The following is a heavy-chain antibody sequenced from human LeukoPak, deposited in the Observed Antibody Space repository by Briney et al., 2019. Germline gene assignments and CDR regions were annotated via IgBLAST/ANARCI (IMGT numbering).Heavy chain of an antibody. V-gene: IGHV4-38-2*02. CDR3: ARDGDTYYYDNSGYYYEY. Sequence: SETLSLTCAVSGYSISNGYYWGWIRQPPGKGLEWIGSIYHSGSPYYNPSLKNRVTISVDTSKNQFSLKLSSVTAADTAMYYCARDGDTYYYDNSGYYYEYWGQGTLVTVSS. CDR1: GYSISNGYY. CDR2: IYHSGSP. D-gene: IGHD3-22*01. J-gene: IGHJ4*02.